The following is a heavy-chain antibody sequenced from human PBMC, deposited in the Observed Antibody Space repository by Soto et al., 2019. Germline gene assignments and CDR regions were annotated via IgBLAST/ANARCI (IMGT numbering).Heavy chain of an antibody. Sequence: SETLSLTCTVSGGSISNYYCNWIRQPAGKGLEWIGRIDTSGSTNYNPSLKSRVTMSVDTSKQEFSLKLSAVTAADTALYYCARGGQDFWSGPFDYWGRGALVTVSS. CDR1: GGSISNYY. V-gene: IGHV4-4*07. CDR3: ARGGQDFWSGPFDY. CDR2: IDTSGST. J-gene: IGHJ4*02. D-gene: IGHD3-3*01.